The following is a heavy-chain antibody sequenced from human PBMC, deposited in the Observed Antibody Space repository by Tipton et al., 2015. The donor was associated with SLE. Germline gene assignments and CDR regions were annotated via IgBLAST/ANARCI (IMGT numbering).Heavy chain of an antibody. J-gene: IGHJ4*02. V-gene: IGHV4-61*01. CDR2: IYYSGST. CDR3: ARGEMATIGDYFDY. D-gene: IGHD5-24*01. Sequence: TLSLTCTVSGGSISSGSYYWGWIRQPPGKGLEWIGYIYYSGSTNYNPSLKSRVTISVDTSKNQFSLKLSFVTAADTAVYYCARGEMATIGDYFDYWGQGTLVTVSS. CDR1: GGSISSGSYY.